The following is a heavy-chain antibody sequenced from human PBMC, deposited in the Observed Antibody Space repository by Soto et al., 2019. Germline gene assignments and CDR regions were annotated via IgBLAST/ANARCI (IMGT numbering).Heavy chain of an antibody. J-gene: IGHJ6*02. CDR3: AKPQGVGAPYDYGLDV. CDR1: GFTFINYA. D-gene: IGHD3-16*01. Sequence: EVQLLESGGGFVQPGGSLRLSCKASGFTFINYAMSWVRQAPGKGLEWVSTMTGSGNIIVSADSVKGRFTISRDNPNHSLYLQMPGLRADDTATYYCAKPQGVGAPYDYGLDVWGQGTKVSVSS. CDR2: MTGSGNII. V-gene: IGHV3-23*01.